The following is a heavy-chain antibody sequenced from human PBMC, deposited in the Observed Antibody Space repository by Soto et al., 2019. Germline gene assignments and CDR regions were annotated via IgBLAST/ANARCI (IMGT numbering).Heavy chain of an antibody. Sequence: SETLSLTCTVSGGSIISYYWSWIRQPPGKGLEWIGYIYYSGSTNYNPSLKSRVTISVDTSKNQFSLKLSSVTAADTAVYYCARGHYGSGSYYMGYYYYGMDVWGQGTTVTVS. J-gene: IGHJ6*02. D-gene: IGHD3-10*01. CDR3: ARGHYGSGSYYMGYYYYGMDV. CDR1: GGSIISYY. V-gene: IGHV4-59*08. CDR2: IYYSGST.